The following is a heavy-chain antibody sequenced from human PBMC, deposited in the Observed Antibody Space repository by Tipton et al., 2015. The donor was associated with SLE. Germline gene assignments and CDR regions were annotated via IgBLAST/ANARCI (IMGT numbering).Heavy chain of an antibody. CDR3: ARRSSGGGAFDI. Sequence: LRLSCAVYGGSFSGYYWSWIRQPPGKGLEWIGEINHSGSTNYNPSLKSRVTISVDTSKNQFSLKLSSVTAADTAVYYCARRSSGGGAFDIWGQGTMVTVPS. J-gene: IGHJ3*02. V-gene: IGHV4-34*01. CDR2: INHSGST. D-gene: IGHD6-25*01. CDR1: GGSFSGYY.